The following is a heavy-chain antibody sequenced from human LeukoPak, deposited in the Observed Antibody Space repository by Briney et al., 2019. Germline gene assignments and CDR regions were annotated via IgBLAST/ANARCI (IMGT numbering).Heavy chain of an antibody. J-gene: IGHJ4*02. CDR1: GXTFSVYG. CDR3: ARASGPFDY. CDR2: IWNDGSNK. Sequence: GGSLRLSCAASGXTFSVYGMHWVRQAPGKGLEWVAVIWNDGSNKYYADSVKGRFTISRDNSKNTLYLQMNSLRAEDTAVYSCARASGPFDYRGQGTLVTVSS. V-gene: IGHV3-33*01. D-gene: IGHD3-10*01.